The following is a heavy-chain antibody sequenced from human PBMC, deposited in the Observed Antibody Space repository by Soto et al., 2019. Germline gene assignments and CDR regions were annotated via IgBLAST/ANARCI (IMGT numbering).Heavy chain of an antibody. V-gene: IGHV1-69*13. CDR1: GGTFSSYA. Sequence: ASVKVSCKTSGGTFSSYAISWVRQAPGQGLEWMGGIIPILGSANYAQKFQDRVTITADESTTTTYMELSSLRSEDAAVYYCASRERVDAFDIWGQGTMVTVSS. CDR3: ASRERVDAFDI. CDR2: IIPILGSA. D-gene: IGHD1-26*01. J-gene: IGHJ3*02.